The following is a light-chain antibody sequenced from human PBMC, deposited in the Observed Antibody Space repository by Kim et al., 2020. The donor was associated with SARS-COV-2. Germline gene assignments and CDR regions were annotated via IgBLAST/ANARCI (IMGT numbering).Light chain of an antibody. CDR1: SSNIGSNY. J-gene: IGLJ3*02. Sequence: ELTQPPSASGTPGQRVTISCSGSSSNIGSNYVYWYQQLPGTAPKLLIYRNNQRPSGVPDRFSGSKSGTSASLAISGLRSEDEADYYCAAWDDSLSGRLFGGGTQRTVL. V-gene: IGLV1-47*01. CDR2: RNN. CDR3: AAWDDSLSGRL.